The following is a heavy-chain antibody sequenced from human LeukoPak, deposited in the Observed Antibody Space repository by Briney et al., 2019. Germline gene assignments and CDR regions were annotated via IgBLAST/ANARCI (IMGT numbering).Heavy chain of an antibody. CDR2: ISWNSGSI. Sequence: GGSLRLSCAASGFTFDDYAMHWVRQAPGKGLEWVSGISWNSGSIGYADSVKGRFTISRDNAKNSLYLQMNSLRAEDTALYYCAKDIGGTTNYYYYYNGMDVWGQGTTVTVSS. CDR1: GFTFDDYA. J-gene: IGHJ6*02. D-gene: IGHD1-26*01. CDR3: AKDIGGTTNYYYYYNGMDV. V-gene: IGHV3-9*01.